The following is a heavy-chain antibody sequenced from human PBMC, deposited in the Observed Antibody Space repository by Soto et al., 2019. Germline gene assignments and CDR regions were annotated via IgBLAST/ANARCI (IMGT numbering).Heavy chain of an antibody. V-gene: IGHV3-7*01. D-gene: IGHD3-10*01. CDR2: IKQDGSEK. CDR3: ARDRVYGTSYYYYGMDV. Sequence: LRLSCAASGFTFSSYWMSWVRQAPGKGLEWVANIKQDGSEKYYVDSVKGRFTISRDNAKNSLYLQMNSLRAEDTAVYYCARDRVYGTSYYYYGMDVWGQGTTVTVSS. J-gene: IGHJ6*02. CDR1: GFTFSSYW.